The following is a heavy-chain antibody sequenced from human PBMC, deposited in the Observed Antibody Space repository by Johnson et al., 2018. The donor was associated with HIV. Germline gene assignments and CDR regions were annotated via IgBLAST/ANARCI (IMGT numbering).Heavy chain of an antibody. CDR1: GFTFSSYA. J-gene: IGHJ3*02. Sequence: VQLVESGGGLVQPGGSLRLSCAASGFTFSSYAMSWVRQAPGKGLEWVSGIRWNGGITGYADSVKGRFTISRDNAKNSLYPQMSSLRAEDTAVYYCARDSHNFWTDAFGIWGQGTMVTVSS. CDR2: IRWNGGIT. CDR3: ARDSHNFWTDAFGI. D-gene: IGHD3/OR15-3a*01. V-gene: IGHV3-20*04.